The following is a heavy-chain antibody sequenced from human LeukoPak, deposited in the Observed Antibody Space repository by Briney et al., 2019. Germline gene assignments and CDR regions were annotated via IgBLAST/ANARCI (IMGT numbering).Heavy chain of an antibody. CDR3: ARLRREDSSGYPYYFDY. J-gene: IGHJ4*02. CDR1: GGSISSSSYY. V-gene: IGHV4-39*01. Sequence: SETLSLTCTVSGGSISSSSYYWGWIRQPPGKGLEWIGSIYYSGSTYYNPSLKSRVTISVDTSKNQFSLKLSSVTAADTAVYYCARLRREDSSGYPYYFDYCGQGTLVTVSS. CDR2: IYYSGST. D-gene: IGHD3-22*01.